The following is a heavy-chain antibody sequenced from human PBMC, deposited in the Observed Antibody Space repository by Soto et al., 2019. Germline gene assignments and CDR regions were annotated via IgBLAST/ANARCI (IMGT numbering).Heavy chain of an antibody. CDR3: ARDAALGMNDY. J-gene: IGHJ4*02. V-gene: IGHV1-18*01. CDR1: GYTFTSYG. Sequence: QVQLVQSGAEVKKPGASVKVSCKASGYTFTSYGISWVRQAPGQGLEWMGWISAYNGNTKYAQKLQGRVTMTTDTSTRTAYLERRSLRADDTAVYYCARDAALGMNDYWGQGTLVTVSS. D-gene: IGHD1-20*01. CDR2: ISAYNGNT.